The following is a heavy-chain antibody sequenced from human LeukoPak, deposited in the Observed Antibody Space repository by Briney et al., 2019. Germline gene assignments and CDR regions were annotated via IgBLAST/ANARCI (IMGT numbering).Heavy chain of an antibody. Sequence: GGTLRLSRAASGLTFSNYGMAWVRQAPGKGLEWVSAISGSGESTYNADSVKGRFTISRDNSKNTLYLQMNRLRAEDTAVYYCAKDSRTTYDSSWLYYFDSWGQGTLVTVSS. D-gene: IGHD6-13*01. CDR1: GLTFSNYG. CDR2: ISGSGEST. J-gene: IGHJ4*02. V-gene: IGHV3-23*01. CDR3: AKDSRTTYDSSWLYYFDS.